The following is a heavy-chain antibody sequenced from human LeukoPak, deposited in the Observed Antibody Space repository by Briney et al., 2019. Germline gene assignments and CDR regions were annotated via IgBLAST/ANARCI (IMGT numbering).Heavy chain of an antibody. CDR3: ATRHSIGYYASPAPFDI. D-gene: IGHD3-22*01. V-gene: IGHV4-59*01. CDR1: GGSISSYY. Sequence: SETLSLTCTVCGGSISSYYWSWIRQPPGKGLEWIGYIYYSGSTNYNPSLKSRVTISVDTSKNQFSLKLSSVTAADTAVYYCATRHSIGYYASPAPFDIWGQGTMVTVSS. J-gene: IGHJ3*02. CDR2: IYYSGST.